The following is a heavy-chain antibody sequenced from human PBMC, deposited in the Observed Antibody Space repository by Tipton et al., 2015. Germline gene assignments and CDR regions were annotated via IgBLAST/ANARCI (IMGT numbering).Heavy chain of an antibody. Sequence: SLRLSCAASGFTFRSSWMAWVRQVPGKGLLWVSLMNSDGSNIGHADSVRGRFTISRDNAKNSLHLQLNNLRAEDTAVYYCARSGGYGWDFWGQGTLVTVSS. CDR1: GFTFRSSW. J-gene: IGHJ4*02. CDR2: MNSDGSNI. D-gene: IGHD5-12*01. CDR3: ARSGGYGWDF. V-gene: IGHV3-74*01.